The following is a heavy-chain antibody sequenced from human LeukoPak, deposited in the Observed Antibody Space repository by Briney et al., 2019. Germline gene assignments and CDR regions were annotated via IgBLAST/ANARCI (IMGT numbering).Heavy chain of an antibody. V-gene: IGHV4-59*12. CDR2: IHYSGST. J-gene: IGHJ4*02. Sequence: SETLSLTCTVSGGTISSYYWNWIRQPPGKGLEWIGYIHYSGSTKYNPSLKSRVTISVDKSKNQFSLKLSSVTAADTAVYYCATTADQLTPLGYWGQGTLATLSS. CDR1: GGTISSYY. CDR3: ATTADQLTPLGY. D-gene: IGHD2-2*01.